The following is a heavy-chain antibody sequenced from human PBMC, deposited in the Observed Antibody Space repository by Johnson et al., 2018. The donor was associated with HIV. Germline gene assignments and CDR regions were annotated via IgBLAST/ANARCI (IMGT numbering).Heavy chain of an antibody. V-gene: IGHV3-7*03. J-gene: IGHJ3*01. CDR1: GFTFDDHA. Sequence: VQLVESGGVVVQPGGSLTLSCAASGFTFDDHALHWVRPAPGKGLEWVANIKKDASGKYYAESVQGRFPISRDNAKNSVYLQMTSLRAEDTAVYYCASDSFNIGSYDAFDLWGQGTMVTVSS. D-gene: IGHD3-10*01. CDR3: ASDSFNIGSYDAFDL. CDR2: IKKDASGK.